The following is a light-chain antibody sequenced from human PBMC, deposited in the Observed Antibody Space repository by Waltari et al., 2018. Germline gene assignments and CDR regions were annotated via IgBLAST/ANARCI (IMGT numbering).Light chain of an antibody. CDR1: SSDVGGYTY. Sequence: QSALTQPRSVYGSPGQSVTISCTGTSSDVGGYTYVSWYQQHPGKAPRLMIYDVTKRPSGVPDRFSGSKSGNTASLTISGLQAEDEADYYCCSYAGSYTLFGGGTKLTVL. V-gene: IGLV2-11*01. CDR3: CSYAGSYTL. J-gene: IGLJ2*01. CDR2: DVT.